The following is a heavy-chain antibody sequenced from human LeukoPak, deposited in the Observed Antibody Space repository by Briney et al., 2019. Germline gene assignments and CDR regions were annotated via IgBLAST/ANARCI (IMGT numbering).Heavy chain of an antibody. CDR2: IPDDGNNK. CDR3: ARYTDYYDPFDY. CDR1: GFTFTNFA. Sequence: GGSLRLSCAASGFTFTNFAMHWVRQAPGKGLEWVTVIPDDGNNKYFADSVKGRFTISRDNSKNTLYLQMNSLRAEDTAVYYCARYTDYYDPFDYWGQGTLLTVSS. D-gene: IGHD3-22*01. J-gene: IGHJ4*02. V-gene: IGHV3-30*03.